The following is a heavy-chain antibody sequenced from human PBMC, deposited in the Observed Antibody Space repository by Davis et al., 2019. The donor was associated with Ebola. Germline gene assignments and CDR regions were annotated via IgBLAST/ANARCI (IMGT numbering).Heavy chain of an antibody. V-gene: IGHV3-21*01. CDR2: ISSSSSYI. J-gene: IGHJ4*02. D-gene: IGHD2-15*01. CDR1: GFTFRNYA. Sequence: GGSLRLSCDASGFTFRNYAMHWVRQAPGKGLEWVSSISSSSSYIYYADSVKGRFTISRDNAKNSLYLQMNSLRAEDTAVYYCARGGWLVAAKSLARWGQGTLVTVSS. CDR3: ARGGWLVAAKSLAR.